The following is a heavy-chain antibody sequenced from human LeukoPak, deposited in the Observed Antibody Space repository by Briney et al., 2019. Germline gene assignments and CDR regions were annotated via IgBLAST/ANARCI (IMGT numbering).Heavy chain of an antibody. D-gene: IGHD6-19*01. Sequence: PGRSLRLSCAASGFTFSSCAMHWVRQAPGKGLEWVAVISYDGSNKYYADSVKGRFTISRDNSKNTLYLQMNSLRAEDTAVYYCARDFVAAHIYWGQGTLVTVSS. J-gene: IGHJ4*02. V-gene: IGHV3-30*04. CDR1: GFTFSSCA. CDR3: ARDFVAAHIY. CDR2: ISYDGSNK.